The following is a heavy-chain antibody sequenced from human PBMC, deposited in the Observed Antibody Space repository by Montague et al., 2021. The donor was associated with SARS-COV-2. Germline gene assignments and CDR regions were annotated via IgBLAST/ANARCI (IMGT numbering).Heavy chain of an antibody. CDR1: GGSINNHY. V-gene: IGHV4-4*09. CDR3: ARRGYYDSAGYHWHLDL. D-gene: IGHD3-22*01. CDR2: ISSNGTT. J-gene: IGHJ2*01. Sequence: SETRSLTCTVSGGSINNHYRSWIRQSQGKGLEWIGYISSNGTTNYNQSLTSRVTLSADADRNEYSLKLDSVTAADAAVYFYARRGYYDSAGYHWHLDLWGRGMLVTVSS.